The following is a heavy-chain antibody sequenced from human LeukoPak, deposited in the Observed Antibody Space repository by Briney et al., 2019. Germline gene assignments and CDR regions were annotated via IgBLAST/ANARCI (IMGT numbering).Heavy chain of an antibody. D-gene: IGHD2-2*02. V-gene: IGHV3-30-3*01. CDR1: GFTFSSYA. CDR2: ISYDGSNK. J-gene: IGHJ3*02. Sequence: GGSLRLSCAASGFTFSSYAMHWVRQAPGKGLEWVAVISYDGSNKYYADSVKGRFTISRDNSKNTLYLQMNSLRAEDTDVYYCARGPVVPAAIYSDAFDIWGQGTMVTVSS. CDR3: ARGPVVPAAIYSDAFDI.